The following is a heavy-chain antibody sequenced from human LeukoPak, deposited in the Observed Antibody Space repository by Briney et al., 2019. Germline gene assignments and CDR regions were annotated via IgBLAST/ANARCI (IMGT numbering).Heavy chain of an antibody. CDR3: AREDSSGWYNRVDY. Sequence: GGSLRLSCAASGFTFSSYGMHWVRQAPGKGLEWVAVIWYDGSNKYYADSVKGRFTISRDNPKNTLYLQMNSLRAEDTAVYYCAREDSSGWYNRVDYWGQGTLVTVSS. CDR2: IWYDGSNK. CDR1: GFTFSSYG. D-gene: IGHD6-19*01. J-gene: IGHJ4*02. V-gene: IGHV3-33*01.